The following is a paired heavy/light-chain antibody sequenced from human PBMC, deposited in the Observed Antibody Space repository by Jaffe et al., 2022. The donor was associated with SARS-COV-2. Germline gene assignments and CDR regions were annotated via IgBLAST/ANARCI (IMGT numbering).Heavy chain of an antibody. CDR2: IYYSGST. CDR1: GGSVSSGSYY. D-gene: IGHD6-13*01. V-gene: IGHV4-61*01. CDR3: ARVSASGLNLFDF. Sequence: QVQLQESGPRLVKPSETLSLTCTVSGGSVSSGSYYWSWIRQPPGKGLEWIGHIYYSGSTNYNPSLKSRVTMSVDTSKNQFSLRLTSVTAVDTAVYYCARVSASGLNLFDFWGQGTLLTVSS. J-gene: IGHJ4*02.
Light chain of an antibody. V-gene: IGLV3-19*01. Sequence: SSELTQDPAVSVALGQTVRITCLGDSLRSFYTSWYQQKPGQAPVLVIYGENNRPSGIPDRFSGSSSGDTASLTITGAQAEDEADYYCCSRDSSGDVIFGGGTKLTVL. J-gene: IGLJ2*01. CDR3: CSRDSSGDVI. CDR1: SLRSFY. CDR2: GEN.